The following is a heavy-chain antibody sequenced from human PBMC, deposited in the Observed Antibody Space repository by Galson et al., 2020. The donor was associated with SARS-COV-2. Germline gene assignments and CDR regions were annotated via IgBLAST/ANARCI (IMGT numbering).Heavy chain of an antibody. D-gene: IGHD3-22*01. CDR1: GFTFSSYG. CDR2: IWYDGSNK. J-gene: IGHJ4*02. Sequence: GGSLRLSCAASGFTFSSYGMHWVRQAPGKGLEWVAVIWYDGSNKYYADSVKGRLTISRDNSKNTLYLQMNSLRAEDTAVYYCARDLGDSSGFPKYYFDYWGQGTLVTVSS. V-gene: IGHV3-33*01. CDR3: ARDLGDSSGFPKYYFDY.